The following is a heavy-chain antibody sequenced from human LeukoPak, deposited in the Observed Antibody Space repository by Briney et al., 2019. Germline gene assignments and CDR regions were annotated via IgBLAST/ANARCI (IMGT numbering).Heavy chain of an antibody. D-gene: IGHD5-18*01. CDR3: AREGAAAMGLDY. Sequence: SVKASCKASGGTFSSYAISWVQQAPGQGLEWMGRIIPILGIANYAQKFQGRVTITADKSTSTAYMELSSLRSEDTAVYYCAREGAAAMGLDYWGQGTLVTVSS. CDR2: IIPILGIA. V-gene: IGHV1-69*04. J-gene: IGHJ4*02. CDR1: GGTFSSYA.